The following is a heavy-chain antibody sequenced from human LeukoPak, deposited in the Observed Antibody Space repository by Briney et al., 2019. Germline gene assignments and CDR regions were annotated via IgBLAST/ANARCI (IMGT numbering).Heavy chain of an antibody. Sequence: SETLSLTCTVSSGSISIYYWSWIRQPPGKGLEWVGYIYYSGSANYNPSLKSRVTISVDTSKNQFSLKLSSVTAADTAVYYCAKFSSSWSYFDYWGQGTQVTVSS. D-gene: IGHD6-13*01. CDR1: SGSISIYY. J-gene: IGHJ4*02. CDR3: AKFSSSWSYFDY. CDR2: IYYSGSA. V-gene: IGHV4-59*01.